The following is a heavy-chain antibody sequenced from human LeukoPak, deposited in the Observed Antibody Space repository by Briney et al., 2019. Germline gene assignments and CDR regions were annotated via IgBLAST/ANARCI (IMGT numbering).Heavy chain of an antibody. Sequence: PGGSLRLSCAASGFTFSSYGMHWVRQAPGKGLEWVAVISYDGSSKYYADPVKGRFTISRDNSKNTLYLQMNSLRAEDTAVYYCARAAAGSYGMDVWGKGTTVTVSS. D-gene: IGHD6-13*01. J-gene: IGHJ6*04. CDR3: ARAAAGSYGMDV. CDR1: GFTFSSYG. V-gene: IGHV3-30*03. CDR2: ISYDGSSK.